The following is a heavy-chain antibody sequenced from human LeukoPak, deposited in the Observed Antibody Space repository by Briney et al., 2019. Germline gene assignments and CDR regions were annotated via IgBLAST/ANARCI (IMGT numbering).Heavy chain of an antibody. CDR2: IYYSGST. V-gene: IGHV4-39*01. Sequence: ESSETLSLTCTVSGGSISSTNYYWGWIRQPPGKGLEWIGSIYYSGSTYYNPSLKSRVTISVDTSKNQFSLKLSSVTAADTAVFYCARQGAPLGRYYYYYMDVWGKGTTVTVSS. J-gene: IGHJ6*03. CDR1: GGSISSTNYY. D-gene: IGHD3-16*01. CDR3: ARQGAPLGRYYYYYMDV.